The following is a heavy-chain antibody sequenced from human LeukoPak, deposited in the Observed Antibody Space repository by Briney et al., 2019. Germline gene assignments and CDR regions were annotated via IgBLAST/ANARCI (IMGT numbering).Heavy chain of an antibody. Sequence: KASETLSLTCAVYGGSFSGYYWSWIRQPPGKGLEWIGEINHSGSTNYNPSLKSRVTISVDTSKNQFSLKLSSVTAADTAVYYCARAKQWLVGNWFDPWGQGTLVTVSS. V-gene: IGHV4-34*01. J-gene: IGHJ5*02. CDR2: INHSGST. D-gene: IGHD6-19*01. CDR1: GGSFSGYY. CDR3: ARAKQWLVGNWFDP.